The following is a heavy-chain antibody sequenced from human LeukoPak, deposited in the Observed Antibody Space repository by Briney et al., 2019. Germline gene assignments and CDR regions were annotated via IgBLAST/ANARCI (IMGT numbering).Heavy chain of an antibody. Sequence: SETLSLTCTVSSGSISTSNYYWGWVRQPPGKALEWIGNIFYSGSTNYNPSLKSRVTISLDTSKNQFSLKLSSVTAADTAVYYCGGGGGGITGTTNHAFDIWGQGTMVTVSS. CDR1: SGSISTSNYY. D-gene: IGHD1-7*01. J-gene: IGHJ3*02. V-gene: IGHV4-39*07. CDR2: IFYSGST. CDR3: GGGGGGITGTTNHAFDI.